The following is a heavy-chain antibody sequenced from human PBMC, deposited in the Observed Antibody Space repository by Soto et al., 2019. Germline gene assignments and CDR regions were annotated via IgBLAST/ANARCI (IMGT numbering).Heavy chain of an antibody. V-gene: IGHV1-2*02. Sequence: QVQLVQSGAEVKKPGASVKVSCKASGYTFTGYYMHWVRQAPGQGLEWMGWINPNSGGTNYAQKLQGGVTVAGDTYIRTAYMELSRLGSDATALYYCARDARGDQAPMDYWGQGTLVTVSS. CDR3: ARDARGDQAPMDY. CDR2: INPNSGGT. CDR1: GYTFTGYY. D-gene: IGHD2-2*01. J-gene: IGHJ4*02.